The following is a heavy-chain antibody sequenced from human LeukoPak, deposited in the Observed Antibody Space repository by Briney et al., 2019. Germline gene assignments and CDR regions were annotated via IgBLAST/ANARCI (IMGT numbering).Heavy chain of an antibody. CDR3: ARGSGYCTYYYYHGMDV. CDR2: MNPNSGNT. CDR1: GYTFTSYD. V-gene: IGHV1-8*01. J-gene: IGHJ6*02. D-gene: IGHD3-3*01. Sequence: ASVKVSCKASGYTFTSYDINWVRQATGQGLEWMGWMNPNSGNTGYAQKFQGRVTMTRNTSISTAYMELSSLRSEDTAVYYCARGSGYCTYYYYHGMDVWGQGTTVTVSS.